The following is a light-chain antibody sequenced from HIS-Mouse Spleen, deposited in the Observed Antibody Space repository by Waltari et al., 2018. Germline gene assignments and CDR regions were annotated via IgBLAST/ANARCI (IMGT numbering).Light chain of an antibody. J-gene: IGLJ3*02. Sequence: QSALTQPRSVSGSPGQSVTISCTGTSSDVGGYNYVSWYQQHPGKSPKLMIYDVSKRPSWVPDRFPGSKSGNTASLTISGLQAEDEADYYCCSYAGSYTWVFGGGTKLTVL. CDR2: DVS. CDR1: SSDVGGYNY. CDR3: CSYAGSYTWV. V-gene: IGLV2-11*01.